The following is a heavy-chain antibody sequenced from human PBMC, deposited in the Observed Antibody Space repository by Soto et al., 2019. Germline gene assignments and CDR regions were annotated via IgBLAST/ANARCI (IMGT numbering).Heavy chain of an antibody. CDR1: GFTFSSYW. V-gene: IGHV3-7*01. D-gene: IGHD3-3*01. Sequence: GGSLRLSCAGSGFTFSSYWMSWVRQAPGKGLEWVANIKQDGSEKYYVDSVKGRFTISRDNAKNSLYLQMNSLRAEDTAVYYCARVGAPHYDFWSGYYPDRDAFDIWGQGTMVTVSS. J-gene: IGHJ3*02. CDR2: IKQDGSEK. CDR3: ARVGAPHYDFWSGYYPDRDAFDI.